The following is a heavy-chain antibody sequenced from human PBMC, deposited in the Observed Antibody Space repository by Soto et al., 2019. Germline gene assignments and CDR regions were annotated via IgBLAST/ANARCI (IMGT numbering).Heavy chain of an antibody. D-gene: IGHD6-19*01. CDR2: IWFDGSNK. J-gene: IGHJ4*02. CDR3: ARDSTGWPLDY. V-gene: IGHV3-33*01. Sequence: GGSLRLSCAASGFTFRSYGMHWVRQAPGKGLEWVAVIWFDGSNKYYADSVKGRFTISRDNSKNTLYMQMNSLRAEDTAVYYCARDSTGWPLDYWGQGTLVTVSS. CDR1: GFTFRSYG.